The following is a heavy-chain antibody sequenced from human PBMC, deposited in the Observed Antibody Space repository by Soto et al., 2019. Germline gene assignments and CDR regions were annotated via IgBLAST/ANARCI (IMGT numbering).Heavy chain of an antibody. CDR3: ARDRGPTVTTEGPHYYSYGMDV. J-gene: IGHJ6*02. Sequence: PGGSLRLSCAASGFTFSSYAMHWVRQAPGKGLEWVAVISYDGSNKYYADSVKGRFTISRDNSKNTLYLQMNSLRAEDTAVYYCARDRGPTVTTEGPHYYSYGMDVWGQGTTVTVSS. D-gene: IGHD4-4*01. CDR2: ISYDGSNK. CDR1: GFTFSSYA. V-gene: IGHV3-30-3*01.